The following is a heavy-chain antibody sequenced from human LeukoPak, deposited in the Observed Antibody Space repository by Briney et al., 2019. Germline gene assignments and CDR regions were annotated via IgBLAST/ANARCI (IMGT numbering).Heavy chain of an antibody. CDR2: INPNSDT. J-gene: IGHJ4*02. CDR1: VYTFTDSY. D-gene: IGHD2-15*01. V-gene: IGHV1-2*02. Sequence: ASVKVSYKASVYTFTDSYMQWMRQAPGQGLEWMGWINPNSDTNYAQKFQGRVTMTRDTSISTADMELNSLTSDDTGVYYCARDSGGSLFEFWGQGTLVTVSS. CDR3: ARDSGGSLFEF.